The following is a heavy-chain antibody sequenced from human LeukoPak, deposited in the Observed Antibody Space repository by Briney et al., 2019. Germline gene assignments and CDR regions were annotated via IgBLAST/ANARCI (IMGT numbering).Heavy chain of an antibody. D-gene: IGHD3-16*01. CDR2: IKQDGSEK. CDR3: ARERGGQSNDYLHGGPFDY. Sequence: GGSLRLSCEGSGLSFSSYWMSWVRQAPGKGLEWVANIKQDGSEKNYMDSVKGRFTISRDNAKNSLLLQMNSLRVEDTAVYYCARERGGQSNDYLHGGPFDYWGQGTLVTVSS. V-gene: IGHV3-7*05. J-gene: IGHJ4*02. CDR1: GLSFSSYW.